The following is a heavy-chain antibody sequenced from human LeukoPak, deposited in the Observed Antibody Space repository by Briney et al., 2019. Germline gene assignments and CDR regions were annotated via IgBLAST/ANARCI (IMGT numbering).Heavy chain of an antibody. J-gene: IGHJ6*03. D-gene: IGHD4-17*01. CDR1: GDSVSSNSAA. Sequence: SQTLSLTCAISGDSVSSNSAAWTWIRQSPSRGLEWLGRTYYRSKWSDDYALSVKSRITINPDTSKNQFSLHLNSVTPEDTAVYYCARGRVTTIANYYYYYIDVWGEGTTVTVSS. CDR3: ARGRVTTIANYYYYYIDV. CDR2: TYYRSKWSD. V-gene: IGHV6-1*01.